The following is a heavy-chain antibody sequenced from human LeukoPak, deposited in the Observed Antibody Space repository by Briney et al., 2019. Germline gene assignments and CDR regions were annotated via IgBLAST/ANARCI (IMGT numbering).Heavy chain of an antibody. D-gene: IGHD3-10*01. CDR1: GFTFSSYP. Sequence: GGSLRLSCAASGFTFSSYPMNWVRQAPGKGLEWVSYISSSTIYYADSVKGRFTISRDNAKNTLYLQMNSLRAEDTAVYYCADLYYGGNWGQGTLVTVSS. V-gene: IGHV3-48*04. J-gene: IGHJ4*02. CDR3: ADLYYGGN. CDR2: ISSSTI.